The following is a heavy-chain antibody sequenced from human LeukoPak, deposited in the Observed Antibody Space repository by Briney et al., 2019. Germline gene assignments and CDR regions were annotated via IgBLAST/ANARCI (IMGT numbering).Heavy chain of an antibody. CDR2: ISTSGNT. CDR3: ARDSGSYSPLGNWFDP. CDR1: GGSIISGSYY. D-gene: IGHD3-10*01. Sequence: PSQTLSLTCTVSGGSIISGSYYWSWIRQPAGKGLEWVGRISTSGNTNYNPSLKSRVTISVDKSKNQFSLKLSSVTAADTAVYYCARDSGSYSPLGNWFDPWGQGTLVTVSS. V-gene: IGHV4-61*02. J-gene: IGHJ5*02.